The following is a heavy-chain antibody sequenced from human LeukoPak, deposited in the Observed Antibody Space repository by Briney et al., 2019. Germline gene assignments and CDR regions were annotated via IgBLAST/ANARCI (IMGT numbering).Heavy chain of an antibody. D-gene: IGHD6-19*01. CDR1: GFTFSSYS. Sequence: GGSLRLSCAASGFTFSSYSMNWVRQAPGKGLEWVSSISRSSSYIYYADSVKGRFTISRDNAKNSLYLQMNSLRAEDTAVYYCASEYSSGWAVPGYWGQGTLVTVSS. J-gene: IGHJ4*02. CDR3: ASEYSSGWAVPGY. V-gene: IGHV3-21*01. CDR2: ISRSSSYI.